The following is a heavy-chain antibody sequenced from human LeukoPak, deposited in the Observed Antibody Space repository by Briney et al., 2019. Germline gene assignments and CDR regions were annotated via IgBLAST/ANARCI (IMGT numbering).Heavy chain of an antibody. V-gene: IGHV4-39*01. J-gene: IGHJ5*02. CDR1: GGSISSSSYY. Sequence: PSETLSLTCTVSGGSISSSSYYWGWIRQPPGKGLGWIGSIYYSGSTYYNPSLKSRVTISVDTSKNQFSLKLSSVTAADTAVYYCARRGLGEINWFDPWGQGTLVTVSS. D-gene: IGHD3-16*01. CDR2: IYYSGST. CDR3: ARRGLGEINWFDP.